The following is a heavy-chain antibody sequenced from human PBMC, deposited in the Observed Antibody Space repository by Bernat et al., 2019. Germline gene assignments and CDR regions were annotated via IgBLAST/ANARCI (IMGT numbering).Heavy chain of an antibody. J-gene: IGHJ4*02. D-gene: IGHD3-16*02. Sequence: QLQLQESGPGLVKPSETLSLTCTVSGGSISSSSYYWGWIRQPPGKGLEWIGSIYYSGSTYYNPSLKSRVTISVDTSKNQFSLKLSSVTAAYTAVYYCARGLGGVIVMPFDYWGQGTLVTVSS. V-gene: IGHV4-39*01. CDR1: GGSISSSSYY. CDR3: ARGLGGVIVMPFDY. CDR2: IYYSGST.